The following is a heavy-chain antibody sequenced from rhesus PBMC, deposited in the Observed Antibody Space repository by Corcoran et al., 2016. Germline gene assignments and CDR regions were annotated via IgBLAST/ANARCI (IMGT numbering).Heavy chain of an antibody. CDR3: AKAGAAAASFDY. CDR1: GFTFSSYG. Sequence: EVQLVESGGGLVQPGGSLRLSCAASGFTFSSYGMSLVRQAPGKGLEWVSYISNGGCSTYYADSVKGRFTISRDNSKNTLSLQMNSLRAEDTAVYYCAKAGAAAASFDYWGQGVLVTVSS. CDR2: ISNGGCST. V-gene: IGHV3S5*01. J-gene: IGHJ4*01. D-gene: IGHD6-31*01.